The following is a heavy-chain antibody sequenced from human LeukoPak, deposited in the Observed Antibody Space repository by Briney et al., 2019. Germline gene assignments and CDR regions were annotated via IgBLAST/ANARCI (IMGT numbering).Heavy chain of an antibody. Sequence: GGSLRLSCAASGFTFSSYAMSWVRQAPGKGLEWVSAISGSGGSTYYADSVKGRFTISRDNSKNTLYLQMNSLRAEDTAVYYCAKGGGYCSGGSCFARVLAAFDIWGQGTMVTVSS. CDR2: ISGSGGST. V-gene: IGHV3-23*01. CDR1: GFTFSSYA. D-gene: IGHD2-15*01. J-gene: IGHJ3*02. CDR3: AKGGGYCSGGSCFARVLAAFDI.